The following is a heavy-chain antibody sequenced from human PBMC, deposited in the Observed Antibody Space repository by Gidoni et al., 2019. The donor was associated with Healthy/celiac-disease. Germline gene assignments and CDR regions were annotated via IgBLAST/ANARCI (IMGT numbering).Heavy chain of an antibody. D-gene: IGHD3-16*01. CDR3: KLDHGDFDY. CDR2: ISGSGGST. CDR1: GFTCSSYA. Sequence: FQLLESGGGLVQPGGSLSLPCAASGFTCSSYAMSWVRQAPGKGLAWVSAISGSGGSTYYADSVKGRFTISRDNSKNTLYLQMNSLRAEDTAVYYCKLDHGDFDYWGQGTLVTVSS. V-gene: IGHV3-23*01. J-gene: IGHJ4*02.